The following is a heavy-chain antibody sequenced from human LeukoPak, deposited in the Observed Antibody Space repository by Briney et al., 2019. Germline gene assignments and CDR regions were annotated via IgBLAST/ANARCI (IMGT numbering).Heavy chain of an antibody. V-gene: IGHV1-46*01. D-gene: IGHD3-22*01. Sequence: ASVKVSCKASGGTFSSYAISWVRQAPGQGLEWMGIINPSGGSTSYAQKFQGRVTMTRDTSISTAYMELSRLRSDDTAVYYCARLEYYDSSGYDYWGQGTLVTVSS. J-gene: IGHJ4*02. CDR2: INPSGGST. CDR3: ARLEYYDSSGYDY. CDR1: GGTFSSYA.